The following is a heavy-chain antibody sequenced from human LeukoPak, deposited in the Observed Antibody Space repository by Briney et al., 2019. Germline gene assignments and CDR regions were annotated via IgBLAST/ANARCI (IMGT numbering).Heavy chain of an antibody. D-gene: IGHD3-10*01. Sequence: ASVKVSCKASGGTFSSYAISWVRQAPGQGLEWMGRIIPILGIANYAQKFQGRVTITADKSTSTAYMELSSLRSEDTAVYYCAKVWRKLLWRDAFDIWGQGTMVTVSS. J-gene: IGHJ3*02. V-gene: IGHV1-69*04. CDR2: IIPILGIA. CDR1: GGTFSSYA. CDR3: AKVWRKLLWRDAFDI.